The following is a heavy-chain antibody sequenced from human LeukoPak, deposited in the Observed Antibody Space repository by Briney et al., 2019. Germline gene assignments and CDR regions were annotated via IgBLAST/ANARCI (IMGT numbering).Heavy chain of an antibody. V-gene: IGHV3-11*01. D-gene: IGHD3-3*01. Sequence: GGSLRLSCAASGFTFSDYYMSWIRQAPGKGLEWISYISSSGSTIYYADSVKGRFTISRDNAKNSLYLQMNSLRAEDTAVYYCARDVGGYYDFWSGYRPSVFDLWGRGTLVTVSS. J-gene: IGHJ2*01. CDR2: ISSSGSTI. CDR3: ARDVGGYYDFWSGYRPSVFDL. CDR1: GFTFSDYY.